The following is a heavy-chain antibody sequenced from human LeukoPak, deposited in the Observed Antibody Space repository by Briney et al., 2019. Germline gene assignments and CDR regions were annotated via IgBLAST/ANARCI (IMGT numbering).Heavy chain of an antibody. J-gene: IGHJ5*02. V-gene: IGHV3-7*03. CDR1: GFTFSSYC. Sequence: GGSLRLSCADSGFTFSSYCMSWVRQAPGKGLEWVANIKQDGSEKYYVDSVKGRFTISRDNAKNSLYLQMNSLRAEDTAVYYCAKGPHEYDFWSGYIGGFDPWGQGTLVTVSS. CDR3: AKGPHEYDFWSGYIGGFDP. D-gene: IGHD3-3*01. CDR2: IKQDGSEK.